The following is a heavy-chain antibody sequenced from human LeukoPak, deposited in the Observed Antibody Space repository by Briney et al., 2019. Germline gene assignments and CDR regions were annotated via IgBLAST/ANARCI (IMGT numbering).Heavy chain of an antibody. CDR2: ISSSGSTM. Sequence: GGSLRLSCAASGFTFSSYEMNWVRQAPGKGLEWISYISSSGSTMYYADSVKGRFTISRDNAKNSLYLQVNSLRAEDTAVYYCARGEVGVVVITRLDYWGQGTLVTVSS. V-gene: IGHV3-48*03. D-gene: IGHD3-22*01. CDR1: GFTFSSYE. CDR3: ARGEVGVVVITRLDY. J-gene: IGHJ4*02.